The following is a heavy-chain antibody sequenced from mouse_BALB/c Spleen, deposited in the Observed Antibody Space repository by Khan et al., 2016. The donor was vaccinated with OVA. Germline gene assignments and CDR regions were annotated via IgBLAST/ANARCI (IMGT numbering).Heavy chain of an antibody. V-gene: IGHV5-6*01. CDR1: GFTFSSYG. Sequence: EVHLVESGGDLVKPGGSLKLSCAASGFTFSSYGMSWVRQTPDKRLEWVATISSGGSYTYYPDSVKGRFTISRDNVKNTLYLQMSSLKSEDTAMYDCASHLTGSFAYWGQGTLVTVSA. J-gene: IGHJ3*01. D-gene: IGHD4-1*01. CDR3: ASHLTGSFAY. CDR2: ISSGGSYT.